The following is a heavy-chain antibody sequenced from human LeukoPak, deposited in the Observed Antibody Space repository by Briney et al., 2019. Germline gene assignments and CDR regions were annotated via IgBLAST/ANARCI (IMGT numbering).Heavy chain of an antibody. D-gene: IGHD2-2*01. J-gene: IGHJ5*02. V-gene: IGHV4-4*02. CDR2: MHHSGST. Sequence: RPSQTLSLTCAISGGSISSRNWWNWVRQPPGKGLEWIGEMHHSGSTNYNPSLKSRVAISLDKTKNQFSLGLSSVAAADTALYYCARAQEGCSRASCYLEPWGQGTLVTVSS. CDR1: GGSISSRNW. CDR3: ARAQEGCSRASCYLEP.